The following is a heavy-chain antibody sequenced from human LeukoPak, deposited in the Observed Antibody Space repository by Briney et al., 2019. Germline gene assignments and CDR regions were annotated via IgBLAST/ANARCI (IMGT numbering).Heavy chain of an antibody. V-gene: IGHV3-33*01. CDR3: ARVIFNYDNGGLNY. D-gene: IGHD3-22*01. CDR1: GFTFSSYG. Sequence: PGGSLRLSCAASGFTFSSYGMTWVRQAPGKGLEWVANIWYDGTNKHYADSVKGRFTISRDNSKNTLYLQMDSLRAEDTAVYYCARVIFNYDNGGLNYWGQGTLVTVSS. CDR2: IWYDGTNK. J-gene: IGHJ4*02.